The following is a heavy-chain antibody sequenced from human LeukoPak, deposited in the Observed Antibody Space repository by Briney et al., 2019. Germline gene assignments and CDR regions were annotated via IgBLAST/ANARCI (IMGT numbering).Heavy chain of an antibody. CDR1: GYTFINYG. J-gene: IGHJ4*02. CDR3: ARDPWYYYGSGSYYCDY. Sequence: ASVKVSCKASGYTFINYGISWVRQAPGQGLERMGWISAYQGNTNYAQKLQGRVTMTTDTSTSTAYMELRSLRSDDTAVYYCARDPWYYYGSGSYYCDYWGQGTLVTVSS. CDR2: ISAYQGNT. V-gene: IGHV1-18*01. D-gene: IGHD3-10*01.